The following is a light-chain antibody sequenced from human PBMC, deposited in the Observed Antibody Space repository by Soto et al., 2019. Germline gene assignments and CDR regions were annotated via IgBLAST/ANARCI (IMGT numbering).Light chain of an antibody. J-gene: IGKJ5*01. CDR3: QQYDNTPIT. V-gene: IGKV1-33*01. Sequence: DTQMNQSPSSLSASVGDRVTITCQSSQDISNYLNWYQQKPGKAPKLLIYDASNLETGVPSRFSGSGSGTDFTFTISSLQPEDIATYYCQQYDNTPITFGQGTRLEIK. CDR1: QDISNY. CDR2: DAS.